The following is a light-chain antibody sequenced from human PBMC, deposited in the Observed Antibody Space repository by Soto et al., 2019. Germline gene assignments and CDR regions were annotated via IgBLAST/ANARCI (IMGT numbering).Light chain of an antibody. J-gene: IGKJ3*01. V-gene: IGKV3-20*01. CDR2: GAS. CDR1: QSISSSY. CDR3: QQYASSPYP. Sequence: DNVLTQSPGTLSLSKGERATLSCRASQSISSSYLAWYQQKPGQAPRLLIYGASRRATGIPDRFSGRESGTDFTLTITTLEPEDSAVYFCQQYASSPYPFGQGTIVDIK.